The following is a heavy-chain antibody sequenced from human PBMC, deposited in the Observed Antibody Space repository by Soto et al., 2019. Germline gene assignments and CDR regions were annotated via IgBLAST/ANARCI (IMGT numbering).Heavy chain of an antibody. V-gene: IGHV4-34*01. CDR1: GGSFSGYY. Sequence: QVQLQQWGAGLLKPSETLSLTCAVYGGSFSGYYWSWIRQPPGKGLEWIGEINHSGSTNYNPSLKSRVTMSVDTSKNQFSLKLSSVTAADTAVYYCARGVVVVAATPVPFDYWGQGTLVTVSS. CDR3: ARGVVVVAATPVPFDY. D-gene: IGHD2-15*01. J-gene: IGHJ4*02. CDR2: INHSGST.